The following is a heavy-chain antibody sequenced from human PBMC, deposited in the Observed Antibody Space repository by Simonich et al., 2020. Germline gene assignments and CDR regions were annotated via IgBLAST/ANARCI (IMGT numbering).Heavy chain of an antibody. CDR1: GGSISSSIYY. V-gene: IGHV4-39*01. D-gene: IGHD6-6*01. CDR2: IYYSGST. CDR3: ARWAYSSSYFDY. J-gene: IGHJ4*02. Sequence: QLQLQESGPGLVKPSETLSLTCTVSGGSISSSIYYWGWIRQPPGKGLEWIGSIYYSGSTYYTPSLKSRVTISVDTSKNQFSLKLSSVTAADTAVYYCARWAYSSSYFDYWGQGTLVTVSS.